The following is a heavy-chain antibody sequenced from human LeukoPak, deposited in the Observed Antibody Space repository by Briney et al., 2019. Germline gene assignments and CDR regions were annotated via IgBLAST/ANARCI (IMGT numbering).Heavy chain of an antibody. Sequence: GGSLRLSRAASVFTLTDYYMSSIRQAPGTGLEWVSYISSSSSYTNYADSVKGQFTISRDNAKISLYLQMNSLRAEDTAVYYCARVPDGDYQDYWGQGTLVTVSS. D-gene: IGHD4-17*01. V-gene: IGHV3-11*06. J-gene: IGHJ4*02. CDR3: ARVPDGDYQDY. CDR1: VFTLTDYY. CDR2: ISSSSSYT.